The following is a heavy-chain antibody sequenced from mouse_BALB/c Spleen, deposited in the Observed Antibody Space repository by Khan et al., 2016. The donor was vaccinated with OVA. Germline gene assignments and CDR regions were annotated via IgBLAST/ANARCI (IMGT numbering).Heavy chain of an antibody. CDR2: ISSGGDYT. Sequence: EVELVESGGDLVKPGGSLKLSCAASGFTFSSYSMSWVRQTPDKRLEWVASISSGGDYTYYPDSVKGRFTISRDNAKNTLYLQMSDLESEDTAMYYCADHLTGSLDYWGQGTLVTVSA. D-gene: IGHD4-1*01. J-gene: IGHJ3*01. CDR1: GFTFSSYS. V-gene: IGHV5-6*01. CDR3: ADHLTGSLDY.